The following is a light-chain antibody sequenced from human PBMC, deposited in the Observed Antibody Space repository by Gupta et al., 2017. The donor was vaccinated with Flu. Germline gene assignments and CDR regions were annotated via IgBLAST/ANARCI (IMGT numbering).Light chain of an antibody. J-gene: IGLJ3*02. Sequence: QTVVTQEPSVSVSPGGTVTLTCGLSSGSVSTSYYPTWYQQTPGQAPRTLIYSTNTRSSGVPDRFSGSILGNKAALTITGAQADDESDYYCVLYMGNGISVFGGGTKLTVL. CDR2: STN. CDR1: SGSVSTSYY. CDR3: VLYMGNGISV. V-gene: IGLV8-61*01.